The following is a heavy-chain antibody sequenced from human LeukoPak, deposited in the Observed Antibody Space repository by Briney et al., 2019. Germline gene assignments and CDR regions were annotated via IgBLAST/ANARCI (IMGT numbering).Heavy chain of an antibody. Sequence: SETLSLTCAVYGGSSSGYYWYWIRQPPGKGLEWIGEINHSGSTNYNPSLKSRVTISVDTSKKQFSLKLRSVTAADTAVYYCARGSVATARDWFDPWGQGTLVTVSS. CDR3: ARGSVATARDWFDP. J-gene: IGHJ5*02. D-gene: IGHD5-12*01. CDR2: INHSGST. V-gene: IGHV4-34*01. CDR1: GGSSSGYY.